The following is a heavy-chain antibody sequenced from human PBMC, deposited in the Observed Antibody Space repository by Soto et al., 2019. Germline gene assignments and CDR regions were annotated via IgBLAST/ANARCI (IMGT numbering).Heavy chain of an antibody. V-gene: IGHV3-23*01. CDR1: GFTFRSYA. CDR2: ISGSGGST. D-gene: IGHD4-17*01. CDR3: ANYYGDYGDAFDI. Sequence: GGSLRLSCAASGFTFRSYAMSWVRQAPGKGLEWVSAISGSGGSTYYADSVKGRFTISRDNSKNTLYLQMNSLRAEDTAVYYCANYYGDYGDAFDIWGQGTMVTVSS. J-gene: IGHJ3*02.